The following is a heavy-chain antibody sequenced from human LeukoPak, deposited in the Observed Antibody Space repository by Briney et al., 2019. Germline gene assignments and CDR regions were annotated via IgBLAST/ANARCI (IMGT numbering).Heavy chain of an antibody. CDR3: QAAGTSSFDY. Sequence: ASVKVSCKASVYTFTSYYMHWVRQAPGQGLEWMGIINPSGGSTSYAQKFQGRVTMTRDTSTSTVYMELSSLRSEDTAVYYCQAAGTSSFDYWGQGTLVTVSS. V-gene: IGHV1-46*01. CDR2: INPSGGST. D-gene: IGHD6-13*01. CDR1: VYTFTSYY. J-gene: IGHJ4*02.